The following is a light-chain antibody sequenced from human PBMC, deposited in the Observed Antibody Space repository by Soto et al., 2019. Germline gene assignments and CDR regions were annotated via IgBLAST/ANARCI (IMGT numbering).Light chain of an antibody. J-gene: IGLJ2*01. CDR2: DVD. CDR3: CSYTSSSTSVI. Sequence: QSALTQPRSVSGSPGQSVTISCTGISGDVGGHDFVSWYQQHPGKAPKLIIYDVDKRPSGVPDRFSGSRSGNTASLTISGLQTDDEADYYCCSYTSSSTSVIFGRGTKLTVL. V-gene: IGLV2-11*01. CDR1: SGDVGGHDF.